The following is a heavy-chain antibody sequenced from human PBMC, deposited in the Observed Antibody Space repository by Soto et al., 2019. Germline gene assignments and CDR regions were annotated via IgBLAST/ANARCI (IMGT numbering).Heavy chain of an antibody. D-gene: IGHD3-3*01. J-gene: IGHJ6*02. CDR3: AKDQIGGITIFGVVPRSYGMDV. CDR2: ISWNSGSI. CDR1: GFTFDDYA. V-gene: IGHV3-9*01. Sequence: GGSLRLSCAASGFTFDDYAMHWVRQAPGKGLEWVSGISWNSGSIGYADSVKGRFTISRDNAKNSLYLQMNSLRAEDTALYYCAKDQIGGITIFGVVPRSYGMDVWGQGTTVTVSS.